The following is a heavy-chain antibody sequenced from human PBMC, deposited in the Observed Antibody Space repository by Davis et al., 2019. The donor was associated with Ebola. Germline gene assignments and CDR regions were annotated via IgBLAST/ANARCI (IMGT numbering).Heavy chain of an antibody. Sequence: GGSLRLSCAASGFTFSSYAMSWVRQAPGKGQEWVAVIWYDGTNKYYADSVKGRFTISRDNSKNTLYLQMNSLRAEDTAVYYCARDGSYSNLDYWGQGTLVTVSS. CDR1: GFTFSSYA. CDR2: IWYDGTNK. J-gene: IGHJ4*02. V-gene: IGHV3-33*08. CDR3: ARDGSYSNLDY. D-gene: IGHD4-11*01.